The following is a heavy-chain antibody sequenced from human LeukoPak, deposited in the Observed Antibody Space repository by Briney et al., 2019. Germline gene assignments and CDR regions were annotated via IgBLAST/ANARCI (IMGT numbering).Heavy chain of an antibody. Sequence: SETLSLTCTVSGGSISSYYWSWIRQPAGKGLEWIGRIYTSGGTNYNPSLKSRVTMSVDTSKNQFSLKLSSVTAADTAVYYCARFNWNYDQALWAFDIWGQGTMVTVSS. D-gene: IGHD1-7*01. CDR3: ARFNWNYDQALWAFDI. J-gene: IGHJ3*02. CDR2: IYTSGGT. V-gene: IGHV4-4*07. CDR1: GGSISSYY.